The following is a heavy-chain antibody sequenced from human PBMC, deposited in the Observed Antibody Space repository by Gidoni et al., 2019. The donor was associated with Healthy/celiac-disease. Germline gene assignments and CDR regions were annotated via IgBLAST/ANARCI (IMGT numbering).Heavy chain of an antibody. CDR2: ISYDGSNK. V-gene: IGHV3-30*18. CDR3: AKDAPGYSSGLGDY. Sequence: QVQLVESVGGVVQPGRSLRLSCAASGCTVSSYGMHWVRQAPGKGLEWVAVISYDGSNKYYADSVKGRFTISRDNSKNTLYLQMNSLRAEDTAVYYCAKDAPGYSSGLGDYWGQGTLVTVSS. D-gene: IGHD6-19*01. CDR1: GCTVSSYG. J-gene: IGHJ4*02.